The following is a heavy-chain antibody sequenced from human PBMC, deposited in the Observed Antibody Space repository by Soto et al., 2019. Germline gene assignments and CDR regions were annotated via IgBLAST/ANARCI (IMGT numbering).Heavy chain of an antibody. CDR2: IIPIFGTA. CDR1: GGTFSSYA. Sequence: SVKVSCKASGGTFSSYASSWVRQAPGQGLEWMGGIIPIFGTANYAQKFQGRVTITADESTSTAYMELSSLRSEDPAVYYCAISPHNYYGSGSYLYFFAFWGQGSRDPVSP. V-gene: IGHV1-69*13. CDR3: AISPHNYYGSGSYLYFFAF. J-gene: IGHJ4*02. D-gene: IGHD3-10*01.